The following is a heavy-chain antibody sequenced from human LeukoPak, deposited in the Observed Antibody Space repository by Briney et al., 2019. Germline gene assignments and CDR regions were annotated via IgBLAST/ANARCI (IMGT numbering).Heavy chain of an antibody. V-gene: IGHV3-21*01. D-gene: IGHD3-10*01. CDR1: GFTFGSYS. CDR3: AREGWFGELEGDY. CDR2: ISSSSSYI. Sequence: GRSLRLSCAASGFTFGSYSMNWVRQAPGKGLEWVSSISSSSSYIYYADSVKGRFTISRDNAKNSLYLQMNSLRAEDTAVYYCAREGWFGELEGDYWGQGTLVTVSS. J-gene: IGHJ4*02.